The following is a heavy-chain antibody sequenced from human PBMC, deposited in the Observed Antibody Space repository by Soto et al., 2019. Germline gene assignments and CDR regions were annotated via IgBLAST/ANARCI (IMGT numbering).Heavy chain of an antibody. V-gene: IGHV3-30*18. CDR3: AKDYGGHYGMDV. D-gene: IGHD4-17*01. CDR1: GYTFSSSG. J-gene: IGHJ6*02. CDR2: ISYDGSNK. Sequence: QVQLVESGGGVVQPGRSLRLSCAASGYTFSSSGMHWVRQAPGKGLEWVAVISYDGSNKYYADSVKGRFTISRDNSKNTLYLQMNSLRAEDTAVYYCAKDYGGHYGMDVWGQGTTVTVSS.